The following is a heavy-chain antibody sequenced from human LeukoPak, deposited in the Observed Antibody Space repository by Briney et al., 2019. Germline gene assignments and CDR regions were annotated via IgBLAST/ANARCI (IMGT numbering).Heavy chain of an antibody. CDR1: GFSFNSFG. D-gene: IGHD5-12*01. Sequence: GGSLRLSCAASGFSFNSFGLSWVRQAPGKGLEWVSVIYSGGSTYYADSVKGRFTISRDNSKNTLYLQMNSLRAEDTAVYYCARVEYSGYDFRFPYYFDYWGQGTLVTVSS. J-gene: IGHJ4*02. CDR2: IYSGGST. CDR3: ARVEYSGYDFRFPYYFDY. V-gene: IGHV3-53*01.